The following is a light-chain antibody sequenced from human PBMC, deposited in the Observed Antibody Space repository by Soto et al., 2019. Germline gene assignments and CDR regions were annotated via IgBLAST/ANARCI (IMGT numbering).Light chain of an antibody. J-gene: IGLJ2*01. CDR1: SNF. Sequence: QSALTQPASVSGSPGQSITISCTGTSNFVSWYQRRPGKAPKLIIYGVTDRPSGISDRFSASKSADTASLTISGLQTEDEADYYCSSYTTSNTLVVFGGGTKLTVL. CDR2: GVT. CDR3: SSYTTSNTLVV. V-gene: IGLV2-14*03.